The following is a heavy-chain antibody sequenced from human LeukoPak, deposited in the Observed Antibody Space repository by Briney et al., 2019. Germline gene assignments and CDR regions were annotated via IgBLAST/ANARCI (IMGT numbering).Heavy chain of an antibody. D-gene: IGHD3-3*01. Sequence: GGSLRLSCAASGFTFSSYAMNWVRQTPGKGLEWVSSISDSGASTYYADSVKGRFTISRDNSKNTLYLQMNSLRAEDTAVYYCAGNDFWSGYYSRVSWFDPWGQGTLVTVSS. CDR3: AGNDFWSGYYSRVSWFDP. CDR1: GFTFSSYA. J-gene: IGHJ5*02. V-gene: IGHV3-23*01. CDR2: ISDSGAST.